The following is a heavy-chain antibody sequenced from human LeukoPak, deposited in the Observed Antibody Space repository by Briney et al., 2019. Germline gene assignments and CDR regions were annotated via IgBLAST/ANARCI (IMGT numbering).Heavy chain of an antibody. J-gene: IGHJ4*02. CDR2: ISGSGGST. D-gene: IGHD3-9*01. CDR3: AKDLSGYYLGYYFDY. V-gene: IGHV3-23*01. CDR1: GFTFSSYW. Sequence: GGSLRLSCAASGFTFSSYWMSWVRQAPGKGLEWVSAISGSGGSTYYADSVKGRFTISRDNSKNTLYLQMNSLRAEDTAVYYCAKDLSGYYLGYYFDYWGQGTLVTVSS.